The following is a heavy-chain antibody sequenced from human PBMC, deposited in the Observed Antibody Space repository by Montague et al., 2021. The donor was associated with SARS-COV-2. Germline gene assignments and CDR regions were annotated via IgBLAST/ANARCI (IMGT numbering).Heavy chain of an antibody. Sequence: SETLSLTCIVSGSSVRSYYWSWIRQPPGKGLEWIGCIYDSGSTNYNPSLKSRVTISVDTSKNQFSLKLSSVTAADTAVYYCARENTVTTFGGPYYIDSWGQGTLVTASA. CDR3: ARENTVTTFGGPYYIDS. V-gene: IGHV4-59*02. D-gene: IGHD4-17*01. J-gene: IGHJ4*02. CDR1: GSSVRSYY. CDR2: IYDSGST.